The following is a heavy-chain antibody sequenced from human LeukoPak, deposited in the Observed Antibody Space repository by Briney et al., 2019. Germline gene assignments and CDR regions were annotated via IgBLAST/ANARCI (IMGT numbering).Heavy chain of an antibody. J-gene: IGHJ6*03. Sequence: GASVKVSCKASGYTFSSYDINWVRQAPGQGLEWMGGIIPIFGTANYAQKFQGRVTITADKSTSTAYMELSSLRSEDTAVYYCARVGCSSTSCYPYYYYYMDVWGKGTTVTVSS. CDR2: IIPIFGTA. CDR1: GYTFSSYD. D-gene: IGHD2-2*01. CDR3: ARVGCSSTSCYPYYYYYMDV. V-gene: IGHV1-69*06.